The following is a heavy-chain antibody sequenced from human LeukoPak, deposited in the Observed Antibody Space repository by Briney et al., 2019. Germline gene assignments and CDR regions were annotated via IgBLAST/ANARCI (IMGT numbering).Heavy chain of an antibody. CDR1: GGSISSYY. Sequence: SETLSLTCTVSGGSISSYYWSWIRQPPGQGLEWIGYIYYSGSTNYNPSLKSRVTISVDTSKNQFSLKLSSVTAADTAVYYCARHLIDSSGWPPWYYGMDVWGQGTTVTVSS. J-gene: IGHJ6*02. D-gene: IGHD6-19*01. CDR2: IYYSGST. CDR3: ARHLIDSSGWPPWYYGMDV. V-gene: IGHV4-59*01.